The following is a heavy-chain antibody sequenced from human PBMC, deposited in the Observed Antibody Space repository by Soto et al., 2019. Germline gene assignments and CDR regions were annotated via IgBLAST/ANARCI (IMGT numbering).Heavy chain of an antibody. J-gene: IGHJ4*02. V-gene: IGHV1-69*01. Sequence: QVQLVQSGAEVQKPGSSVRVSCKASGDTFSRYTVNWVRQAPRQGLEWMGGIIPRFGTTNYAPTLQGRVTITADESTNTVYMELSSLRSEDTALYFCARGRGLYNSGRSQLDYWCQGTLLTVSS. D-gene: IGHD1-1*01. CDR1: GDTFSRYT. CDR3: ARGRGLYNSGRSQLDY. CDR2: IIPRFGTT.